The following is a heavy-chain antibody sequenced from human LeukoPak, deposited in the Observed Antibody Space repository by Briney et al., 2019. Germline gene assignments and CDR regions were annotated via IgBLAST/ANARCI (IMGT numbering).Heavy chain of an antibody. Sequence: PSETLSLTCTVSGDPISSSNYYWGWIRQPPGKGLEWIGSIYYSGSAYYNPSLKSRVTISVDTSKNQFSLKLSSVTAADTAVYYCARGSGYYYGDFDYWGQGTLVTVSS. CDR1: GDPISSSNYY. D-gene: IGHD3-22*01. CDR2: IYYSGSA. V-gene: IGHV4-39*01. CDR3: ARGSGYYYGDFDY. J-gene: IGHJ4*02.